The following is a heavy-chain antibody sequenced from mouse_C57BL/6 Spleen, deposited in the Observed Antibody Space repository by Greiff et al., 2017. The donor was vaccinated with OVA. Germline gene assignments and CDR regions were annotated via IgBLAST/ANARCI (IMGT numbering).Heavy chain of an antibody. J-gene: IGHJ2*01. CDR3: ARPDDGYYDYFDY. V-gene: IGHV1-64*01. CDR2: IHPNSGST. CDR1: GYTFTSYW. Sequence: QVQLQQPGAELVKPGASVKLSCKASGYTFTSYWMHWVKQRPGQGLEWIGMIHPNSGSTNYNEKFKSKATLTVDKSSSTAYMQLSSLTSEDSAVYYCARPDDGYYDYFDYWGQGTTLTVSS. D-gene: IGHD2-3*01.